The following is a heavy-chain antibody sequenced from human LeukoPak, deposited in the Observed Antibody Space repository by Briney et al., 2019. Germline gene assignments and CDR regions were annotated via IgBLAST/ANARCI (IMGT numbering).Heavy chain of an antibody. J-gene: IGHJ4*02. CDR1: GFTFGDYA. CDR2: IRSKAYGGTT. V-gene: IGHV3-49*03. CDR3: TRGGYYDSSGYQY. Sequence: PGGSLRLSCTVSGFTFGDYAMSWFRQAPGKGLEWVGFIRSKAYGGTTEYAASVKGRFTISRDDSKSIAYLQMNSLKTEDTAVYYCTRGGYYDSSGYQYWGQGTLVTVSS. D-gene: IGHD3-22*01.